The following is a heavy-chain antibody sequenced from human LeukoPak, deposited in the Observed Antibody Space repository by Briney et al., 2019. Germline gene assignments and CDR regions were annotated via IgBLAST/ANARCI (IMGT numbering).Heavy chain of an antibody. J-gene: IGHJ6*03. CDR2: IWSDGNNR. V-gene: IGHV3-30*02. CDR3: AKHPGASVSGFYMDV. D-gene: IGHD2-8*02. CDR1: GFTFRNYG. Sequence: GGSLTHSCAASGFTFRNYGMHWVRQATGKGLEWVSFIWSDGNNRFYADSVKGRFTISRDNSKNMLYLQMDTLRAEDTALYYCAKHPGASVSGFYMDVWGKGTTVIVSS.